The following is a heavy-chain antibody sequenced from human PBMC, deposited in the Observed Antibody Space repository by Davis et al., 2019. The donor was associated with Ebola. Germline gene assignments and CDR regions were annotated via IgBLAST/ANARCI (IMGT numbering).Heavy chain of an antibody. CDR3: ARETPGYAMDV. V-gene: IGHV1-69*11. CDR2: ILPILNSA. CDR1: GYRFTTFG. D-gene: IGHD5-18*01. Sequence: AASVKVSCKASGYRFTTFGVSWVRQAPGQGLEWMGRILPILNSAVYAHEFQDRVTITADEFTTTAYMELSSLTSEDTGIYYCARETPGYAMDVWGPGTTVTVSS. J-gene: IGHJ6*02.